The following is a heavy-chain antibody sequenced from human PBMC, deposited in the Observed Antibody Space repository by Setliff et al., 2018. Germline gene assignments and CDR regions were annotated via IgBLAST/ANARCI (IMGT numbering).Heavy chain of an antibody. Sequence: GGSLRLSCAASGFIFSKAWMSWVRQAPGKGLEWVARIKSKSDAGTTDYAAPVKGRFTISGDDSKDTLFLDMNSLTSDDTAVYFCTTGSIFDPWGKGTPVTVSS. CDR3: TTGSIFDP. CDR1: GFIFSKAW. V-gene: IGHV3-15*01. CDR2: IKSKSDAGTT. J-gene: IGHJ5*02.